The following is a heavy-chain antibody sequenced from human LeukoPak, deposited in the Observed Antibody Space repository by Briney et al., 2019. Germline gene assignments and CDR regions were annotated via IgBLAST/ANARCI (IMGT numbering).Heavy chain of an antibody. V-gene: IGHV3-23*01. CDR3: AREAAARRDLDY. Sequence: AGGSLRLSCAASGFSFTIYAMTWVRQAQGKGLEWVSAVSGSGDATYYADSVKGRFTISRDNVKNSLYLQMNSLRAEDTAVYYCAREAAARRDLDYWGQETLVTVSS. J-gene: IGHJ4*02. D-gene: IGHD6-6*01. CDR1: GFSFTIYA. CDR2: VSGSGDAT.